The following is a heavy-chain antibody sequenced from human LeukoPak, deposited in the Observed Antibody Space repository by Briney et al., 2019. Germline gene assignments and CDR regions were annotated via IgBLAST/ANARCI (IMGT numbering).Heavy chain of an antibody. CDR2: IRSKANSYAT. J-gene: IGHJ4*02. Sequence: GGSLRLSCAASGFTFSGSAMHWVRQASGKGLEWVGRIRSKANSYATAYAASVKGRFTISRDDSRNTAYLQMNSLKTEDTAVYYCTRQLWLGVDYWVRGTLVTVSS. V-gene: IGHV3-73*01. CDR1: GFTFSGSA. D-gene: IGHD3-10*01. CDR3: TRQLWLGVDY.